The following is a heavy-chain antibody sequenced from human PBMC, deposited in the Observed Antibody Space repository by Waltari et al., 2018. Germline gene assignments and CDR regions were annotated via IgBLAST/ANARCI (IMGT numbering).Heavy chain of an antibody. CDR2: ISYSGIP. CDR3: ARFSKSANWIDP. CDR1: GGSISSSGSY. V-gene: IGHV4-39*01. Sequence: QLQLQESGPGLVKPSETLSLTCTVSGGSISSSGSYWGWIRQPPGKGLEWIGSISYSGIPYYNTSLMSGVTISVDTSKNQFSLKLTSVIAAETAVFYCARFSKSANWIDPWGQGTLVTVSS. J-gene: IGHJ5*02. D-gene: IGHD3-3*02.